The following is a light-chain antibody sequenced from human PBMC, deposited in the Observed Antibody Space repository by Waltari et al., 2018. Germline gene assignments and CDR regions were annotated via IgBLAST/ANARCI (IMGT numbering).Light chain of an antibody. CDR1: GPDIGGFDF. CDR3: ASYTNTNTLLI. Sequence: QSALTQPAAVSGSPGQSITISCTGAGPDIGGFDFVSWYQQHPGEVPKLLISGVSDRPSGISPRFSGSKSGSTASLTISGLQAEDEADYFCASYTNTNTLLIFGGGTKLTVL. V-gene: IGLV2-14*01. CDR2: GVS. J-gene: IGLJ2*01.